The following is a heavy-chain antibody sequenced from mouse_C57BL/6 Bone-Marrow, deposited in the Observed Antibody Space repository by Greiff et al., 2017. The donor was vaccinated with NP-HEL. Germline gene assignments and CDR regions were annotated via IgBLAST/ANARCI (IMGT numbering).Heavy chain of an antibody. CDR3: ARVDYGSSWYFDV. CDR2: ISSGSSTI. J-gene: IGHJ1*03. V-gene: IGHV5-17*01. Sequence: EVMLVESGGGLVKPGGSLKLSCAASGFTFSDYGMHWVRQAPEKGLEWVAYISSGSSTIYYADTVKGRFTISRDNAKNTLFLQMTSLRSEDTAMYYCARVDYGSSWYFDVWGTGTTVTVSS. CDR1: GFTFSDYG. D-gene: IGHD1-1*01.